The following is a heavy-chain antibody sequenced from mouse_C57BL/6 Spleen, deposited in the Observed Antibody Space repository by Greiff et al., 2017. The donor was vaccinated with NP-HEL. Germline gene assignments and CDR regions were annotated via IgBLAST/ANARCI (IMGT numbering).Heavy chain of an antibody. CDR3: ARPYYDYGGRYFDV. Sequence: QVQLQQPGAELVRPGSSVKLSCKASGYTFTSYWMHWVKQRPIQGLEWIGNIDPSDSETHYNQKFKDKATLTVDKSSSTAYMQLSSLTSEDSAVYYCARPYYDYGGRYFDVWGTGTTVTVSS. CDR1: GYTFTSYW. D-gene: IGHD2-4*01. CDR2: IDPSDSET. V-gene: IGHV1-52*01. J-gene: IGHJ1*03.